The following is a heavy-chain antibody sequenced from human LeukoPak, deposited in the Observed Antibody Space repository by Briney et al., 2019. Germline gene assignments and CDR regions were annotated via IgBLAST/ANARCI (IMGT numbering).Heavy chain of an antibody. CDR3: ARDSEIASGGSDF. D-gene: IGHD6-13*01. V-gene: IGHV3-7*01. CDR2: IKPDGSGK. J-gene: IGHJ4*02. CDR1: GFTFSSYW. Sequence: GGSLRLSCAASGFTFSSYWMSWVRQAPGKGLEWVANIKPDGSGKYFVDSVKGRFTISRDNAKSSLYLQMNSLRDEDTAVYYCARDSEIASGGSDFWGQGTLVTVSS.